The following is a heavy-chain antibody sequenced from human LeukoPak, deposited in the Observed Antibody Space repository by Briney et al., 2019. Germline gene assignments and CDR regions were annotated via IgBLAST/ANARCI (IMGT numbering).Heavy chain of an antibody. J-gene: IGHJ6*03. CDR2: IIPIFGTA. D-gene: IGHD2-2*02. V-gene: IGHV1-69*13. CDR1: GGTFSSYA. Sequence: ASVKVSCKASGGTFSSYAINWVRQAPGQGLEWMGGIIPIFGTANYAQKFQGRVTITADESTSTAYMELSSLRSEDTAVYYCARDGHIVVVPAAIREGYYYYMDVWGKGTTVTVSS. CDR3: ARDGHIVVVPAAIREGYYYYMDV.